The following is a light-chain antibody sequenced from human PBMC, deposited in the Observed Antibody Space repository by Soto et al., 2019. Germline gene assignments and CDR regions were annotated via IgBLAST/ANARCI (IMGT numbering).Light chain of an antibody. CDR3: CSYTSTNTLV. V-gene: IGLV2-23*02. J-gene: IGLJ2*01. CDR2: EVA. Sequence: QSALTQPASVSGSPGQSITISCTGTSSDVGSYDLVSWYQRRPGRAPRLMIFEVAKRPSGISTRFSGSKSGNTASLTISGLQAVDEADYFCCSYTSTNTLVFGGGTQLTVL. CDR1: SSDVGSYDL.